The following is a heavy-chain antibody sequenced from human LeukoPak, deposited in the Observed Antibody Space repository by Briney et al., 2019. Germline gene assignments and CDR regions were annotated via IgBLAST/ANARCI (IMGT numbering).Heavy chain of an antibody. Sequence: GGSLRLSCAASGFTFSTYWMHWVRQVPGKGLEWVSHVNGGGTSTSYVGSVKGRFTISRDNAKNMLYLQMNSLRADDTAVYYCARGAGGLDYWGQGILVTVSS. J-gene: IGHJ4*02. CDR3: ARGAGGLDY. CDR1: GFTFSTYW. CDR2: VNGGGTST. V-gene: IGHV3-74*01. D-gene: IGHD6-13*01.